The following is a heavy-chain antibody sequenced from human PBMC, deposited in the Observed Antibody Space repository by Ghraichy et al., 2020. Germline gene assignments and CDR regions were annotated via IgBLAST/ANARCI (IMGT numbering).Heavy chain of an antibody. CDR3: ARIRGWTFDI. V-gene: IGHV3-48*02. CDR1: GFTFSYYS. J-gene: IGHJ3*02. CDR2: ISSGSTTI. D-gene: IGHD2-15*01. Sequence: GGSLRLSCAASGFTFSYYSMNWVRQAPGKGLEWVSYISSGSTTIYYADSVKGRFTISRDNAKNSLYLQMNSLRDEDTTIYYCARIRGWTFDIWGQGTMVTVSS.